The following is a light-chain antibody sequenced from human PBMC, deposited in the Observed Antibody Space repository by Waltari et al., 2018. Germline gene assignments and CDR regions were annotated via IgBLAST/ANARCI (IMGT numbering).Light chain of an antibody. CDR2: EVS. CDR3: SSYKATSSFYV. CDR1: SSDVGGYNY. J-gene: IGLJ1*01. Sequence: QSALTQPASVSGSPGQSITISCTGTSSDVGGYNYVSWYQQHPGKAPKLVIYEVSKRPAGGSNHFSGSKSGNTASLTISGLKIEDEADYYCSSYKATSSFYVFAAATKVTVL. V-gene: IGLV2-14*01.